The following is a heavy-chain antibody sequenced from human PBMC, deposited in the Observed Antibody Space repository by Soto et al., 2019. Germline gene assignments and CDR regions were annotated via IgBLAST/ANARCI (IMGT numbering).Heavy chain of an antibody. Sequence: QVQLVQSGAAVKKPGSSVKVSCKASGGTFSSYAITWVRQAPGQGLEWMGGIIPICGTANYAQKFQGRVTITADESTSTAYMELRSLRSEETAVYYCARGDLIAVAGKRLWSWGQGTLVPVSS. D-gene: IGHD6-19*01. J-gene: IGHJ5*02. CDR2: IIPICGTA. CDR1: GGTFSSYA. V-gene: IGHV1-69*01. CDR3: ARGDLIAVAGKRLWS.